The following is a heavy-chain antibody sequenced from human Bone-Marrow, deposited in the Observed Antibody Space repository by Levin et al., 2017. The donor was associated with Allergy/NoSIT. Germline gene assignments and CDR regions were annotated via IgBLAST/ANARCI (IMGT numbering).Heavy chain of an antibody. J-gene: IGHJ6*02. CDR2: VSYNGVHK. CDR1: GFNFSTYA. Sequence: GGSLRLSCAASGFNFSTYALYWVRQASGKGLEWVAFVSYNGVHKYYAESLKGRFTISRDNSKNTLYLQMSSLRGEDTAVYYCARGLRIAAADSYYYYSMNVWGQGTTVTVSS. CDR3: ARGLRIAAADSYYYYSMNV. V-gene: IGHV3-30*15. D-gene: IGHD3-10*01.